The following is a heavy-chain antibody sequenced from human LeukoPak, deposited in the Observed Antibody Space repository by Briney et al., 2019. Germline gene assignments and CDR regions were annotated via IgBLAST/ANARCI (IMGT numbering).Heavy chain of an antibody. D-gene: IGHD3-3*01. CDR1: GGSISSSSYY. Sequence: YPSETLSLTCTVSGGSISSSSYYWGWIRQPPGKGLEWIGSIYYSGSTYYNPSLKSRVTISVDTSKNQFSLKLSSVTAADTAVYYCARRYDFSTFDYWGQGTLVTVSS. CDR2: IYYSGST. J-gene: IGHJ4*02. V-gene: IGHV4-39*01. CDR3: ARRYDFSTFDY.